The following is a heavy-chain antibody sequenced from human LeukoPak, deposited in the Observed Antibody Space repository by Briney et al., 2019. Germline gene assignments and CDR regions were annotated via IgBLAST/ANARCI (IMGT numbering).Heavy chain of an antibody. J-gene: IGHJ4*02. D-gene: IGHD6-19*01. V-gene: IGHV3-23*01. CDR1: GFXXSSYA. CDR2: FSGSGGST. CDR3: AKDRPGIAVAGTWIY. Sequence: XLXXXXSGFXXSSYAMSWVRQAPGKGVEGVSAFSGSGGSTYYAASVKRRFTISRHNSKNTLYLQMNSLRAEDTAVYYCAKDRPGIAVAGTWIYWGQGALVTVSS.